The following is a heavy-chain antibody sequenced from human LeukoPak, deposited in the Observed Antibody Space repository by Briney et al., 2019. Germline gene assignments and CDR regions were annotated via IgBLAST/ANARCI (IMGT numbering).Heavy chain of an antibody. J-gene: IGHJ4*02. CDR2: IYYSGNT. CDR1: GDSISSYY. V-gene: IGHV4-59*08. CDR3: ARRKAKTPNYFDY. Sequence: SETLSLTCTVSGDSISSYYWTWIRQPPGKGLEWIGYIYYSGNTNYNPSLKSRVTISLDTSKNQFSLKLTSVTAADTAMCYCARRKAKTPNYFDYWGQGALVTVSS.